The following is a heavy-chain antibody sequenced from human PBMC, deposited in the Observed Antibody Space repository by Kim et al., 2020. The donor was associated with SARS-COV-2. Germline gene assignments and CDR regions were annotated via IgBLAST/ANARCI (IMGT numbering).Heavy chain of an antibody. CDR3: ARDNSFFMITLGGDSDGMDV. J-gene: IGHJ6*02. V-gene: IGHV3-30*01. D-gene: IGHD3-16*01. Sequence: GRFTVSRDNSKNTLYLQMNSLKAEDTAVYYCARDNSFFMITLGGDSDGMDVWGQGTTVTVSS.